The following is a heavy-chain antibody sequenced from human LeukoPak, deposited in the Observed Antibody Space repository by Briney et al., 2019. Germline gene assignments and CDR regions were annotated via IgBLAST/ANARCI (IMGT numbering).Heavy chain of an antibody. V-gene: IGHV3-21*01. D-gene: IGHD4-23*01. CDR3: ARDLATVDNYGMDV. J-gene: IGHJ6*02. CDR1: AFTFSSYT. Sequence: GGSLRLSCAASAFTFSSYTMNWVRQAPGKGLEWVSSISSSSSYIFYADSVKGRFTIPRDNAKNSLYLQVNSLRAEDTAVYYCARDLATVDNYGMDVWGQGTTVTASS. CDR2: ISSSSSYI.